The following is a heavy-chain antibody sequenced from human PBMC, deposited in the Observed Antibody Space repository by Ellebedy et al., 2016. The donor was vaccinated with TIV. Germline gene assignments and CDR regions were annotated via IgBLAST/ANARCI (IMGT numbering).Heavy chain of an antibody. Sequence: ASVKVSXXASGYTFTSYDINWVRQAPGKGLEWMGGFDPEDGETIYAQKFQGRVTMTEDTSTDTAYMELSSLRSEDTAVYYCATPGHTAMVAGHYYYYYMDVWGKGTTVTVSS. V-gene: IGHV1-24*01. D-gene: IGHD5-18*01. J-gene: IGHJ6*03. CDR3: ATPGHTAMVAGHYYYYYMDV. CDR2: FDPEDGET. CDR1: GYTFTSYD.